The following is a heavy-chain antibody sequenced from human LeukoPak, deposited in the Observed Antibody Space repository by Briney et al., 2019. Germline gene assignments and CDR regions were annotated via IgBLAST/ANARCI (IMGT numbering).Heavy chain of an antibody. CDR1: GLSLSNAS. J-gene: IGHJ4*02. V-gene: IGHV3-15*01. Sequence: GGSLRLSCAASGLSLSNASMRWVRQAPGKGLEWVGRIKTKADNGTTEYAAPAKGRFTMSRDDSRNTLSLQMDSLKTEDTAVYFCAIFYYYGLYWGQGTLVTVSS. CDR2: IKTKADNGTT. CDR3: AIFYYYGLY. D-gene: IGHD3-10*01.